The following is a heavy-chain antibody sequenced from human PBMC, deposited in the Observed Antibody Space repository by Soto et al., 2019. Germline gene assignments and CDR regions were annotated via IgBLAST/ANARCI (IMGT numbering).Heavy chain of an antibody. D-gene: IGHD3-10*01. CDR1: GFSFRNYA. Sequence: GGSLRLSCAASGFSFRNYAMSWVRQAPGKGLEWISTLTGSSSNIYYADSVKGRFAISRDNSRNTMYLQMNSLTAEDTAVYYCANGRATYGLLTHDYWGQGTLVTVSS. CDR3: ANGRATYGLLTHDY. CDR2: LTGSSSNI. J-gene: IGHJ4*02. V-gene: IGHV3-23*01.